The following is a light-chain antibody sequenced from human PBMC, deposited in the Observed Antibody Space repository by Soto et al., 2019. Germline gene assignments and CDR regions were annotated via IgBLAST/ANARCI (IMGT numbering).Light chain of an antibody. CDR1: QSVSSSY. J-gene: IGKJ5*01. Sequence: EIVLTQSPATLSLSPGERATLSCRASQSVSSSYLAWYQQKPGQAPRLLIYGASSRATGIPARFNGSGSGTEFTLTISSLQPEDFAVYYCQQYNNWPPTFGQGTRLEIK. CDR3: QQYNNWPPT. CDR2: GAS. V-gene: IGKV3-15*01.